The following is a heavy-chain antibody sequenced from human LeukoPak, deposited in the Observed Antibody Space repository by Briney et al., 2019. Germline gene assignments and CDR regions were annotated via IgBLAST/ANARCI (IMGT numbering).Heavy chain of an antibody. CDR2: IYHSGST. CDR1: GGSISSGGYS. CDR3: ARFRRVAFYGLNYYYGMDV. J-gene: IGHJ6*02. V-gene: IGHV4-30-2*01. Sequence: PSETLSLTCAVSGGSISSGGYSWSWIRQLPGKGLEWIGYIYHSGSTNYNPSLKSRVTISVDTSKNQFSLKLSSVTAADTAVYYCARFRRVAFYGLNYYYGMDVWGQGTTVTVSS. D-gene: IGHD2/OR15-2a*01.